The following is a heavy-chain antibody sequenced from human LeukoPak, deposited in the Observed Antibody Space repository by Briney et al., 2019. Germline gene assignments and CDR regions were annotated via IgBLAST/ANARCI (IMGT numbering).Heavy chain of an antibody. Sequence: HPGGSLRLSCAASGFTFSSYGMHWVRQAPGKGRAGVAFIRYDGSNKYYADSAKGRFPISRDNSKNTLYLQVNSLRAEVTAVYYCAKAYYDFWSGYYTDYWGQGTLVTVSS. CDR1: GFTFSSYG. CDR2: IRYDGSNK. V-gene: IGHV3-30*02. D-gene: IGHD3-3*01. J-gene: IGHJ4*02. CDR3: AKAYYDFWSGYYTDY.